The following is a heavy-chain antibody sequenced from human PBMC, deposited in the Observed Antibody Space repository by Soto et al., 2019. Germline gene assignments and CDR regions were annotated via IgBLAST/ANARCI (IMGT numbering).Heavy chain of an antibody. J-gene: IGHJ6*02. Sequence: QVQLVQSGAEVKQPGASVKVSCKASGYTFTSYGISWVRQAPGQGLEWMGWISAYNGNTTYAQKLQCRVTMTTDTSTSTAYMELMSLRSDDTAVYYCAIDRGAYGMDVWGQGTTVTVSS. CDR2: ISAYNGNT. V-gene: IGHV1-18*01. CDR1: GYTFTSYG. CDR3: AIDRGAYGMDV.